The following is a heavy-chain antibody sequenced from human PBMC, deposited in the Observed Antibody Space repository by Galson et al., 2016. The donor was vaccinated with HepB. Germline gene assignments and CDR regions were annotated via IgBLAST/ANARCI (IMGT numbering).Heavy chain of an antibody. V-gene: IGHV1-46*01. CDR2: IKASGGNT. Sequence: SVKVSCKASGYTFRNYYMHWVRQAPGQGLEWMGIIKASGGNTRYAQKFQGRVTLTTDTSTSTAYMELRSLRSDDTAVYYCAAAVAGNFDYWGQGILVTVSS. D-gene: IGHD6-19*01. CDR1: GYTFRNYY. CDR3: AAAVAGNFDY. J-gene: IGHJ4*02.